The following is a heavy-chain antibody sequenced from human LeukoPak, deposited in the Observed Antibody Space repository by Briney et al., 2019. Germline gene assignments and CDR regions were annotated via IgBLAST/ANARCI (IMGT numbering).Heavy chain of an antibody. CDR2: INHSGST. D-gene: IGHD6-19*01. CDR3: ARAPGIAVAGTLDY. J-gene: IGHJ4*02. CDR1: GGSFSGYY. V-gene: IGHV4-34*01. Sequence: SETLSLTCAVYGGSFSGYYWSWIRQPPGKGLEWIGEINHSGSTNYNPSLKSRVTISVDTSKNQFSLKLSFVTAADTAVYYCARAPGIAVAGTLDYWGQGTLVTVSS.